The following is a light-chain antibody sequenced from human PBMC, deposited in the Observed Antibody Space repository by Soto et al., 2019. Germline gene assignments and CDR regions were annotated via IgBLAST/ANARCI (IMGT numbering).Light chain of an antibody. CDR3: QQYNNWAYT. V-gene: IGKV3D-15*01. J-gene: IGKJ3*01. CDR1: QSVSTK. Sequence: MVMTQSPATLSVSPGEKATLSCRASQSVSTKLAWYQQKPGQAPRLLSYGASTRATGIPARFSGSGSGTEFTLTISSLQSEDVAVYYCQQYNNWAYTFGPGTRVDIK. CDR2: GAS.